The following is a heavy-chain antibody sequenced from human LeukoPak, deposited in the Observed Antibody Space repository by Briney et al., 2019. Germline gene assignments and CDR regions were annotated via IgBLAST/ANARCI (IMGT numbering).Heavy chain of an antibody. Sequence: SETLSLTCAVYGGSFSGYYWSWIRQPPGKGLERIGEINHSGSTNYNPSLKSRVTISVDTSKNQFSLKLSSVTAADTAVYYCARTRITMVRGVTGSFDYWGQGTLVTVSS. CDR3: ARTRITMVRGVTGSFDY. V-gene: IGHV4-34*01. CDR2: INHSGST. J-gene: IGHJ4*02. D-gene: IGHD3-10*01. CDR1: GGSFSGYY.